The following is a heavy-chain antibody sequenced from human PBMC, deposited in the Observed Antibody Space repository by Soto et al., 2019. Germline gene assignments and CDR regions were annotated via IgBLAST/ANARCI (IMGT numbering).Heavy chain of an antibody. CDR1: GFAFSDYP. CDR3: AILEWLEFGGDY. Sequence: EVHLLESGGGVVQPGKSLKISCATSGFAFSDYPMTWVRQPPGQGLEWVSGISASGEKPYYADSVKGRFTISRDNSKNTLSLQMNRLRVEDTGIYCCAILEWLEFGGDYWGQGTLVTV. V-gene: IGHV3-23*01. CDR2: ISASGEKP. D-gene: IGHD6-19*01. J-gene: IGHJ4*02.